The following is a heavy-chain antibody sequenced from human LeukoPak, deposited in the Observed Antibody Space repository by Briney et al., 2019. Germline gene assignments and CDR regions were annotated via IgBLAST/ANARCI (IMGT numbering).Heavy chain of an antibody. CDR2: SNSAGASK. J-gene: IGHJ4*02. CDR1: GYTRITYP. CDR3: ARGRNAGRPYYSDY. Sequence: PGGSLRLSSAPSGYTRITYPINGVRHAPGRGPEWVSSSNSAGASKKYADSLKGRFTISRDNAKNSLFLQLSSLRDEDTAVYYCARGRNAGRPYYSDYWGQGTLVTASS. V-gene: IGHV3-21*01. D-gene: IGHD1-26*01.